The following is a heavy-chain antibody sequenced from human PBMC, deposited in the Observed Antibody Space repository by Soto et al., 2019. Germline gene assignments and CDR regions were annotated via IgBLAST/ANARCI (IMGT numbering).Heavy chain of an antibody. Sequence: QVQLVQSGAEEKKPGASVKVSCKASGYTFTSYAMHWVRQAPGQRLEWMGWINAGNGNTKYSQKFQGRVTITRDTSASTAYRELSSLRSEDTAVYYCARSSIEVAGKIYWGQGTLVTVSS. D-gene: IGHD6-19*01. J-gene: IGHJ4*02. CDR3: ARSSIEVAGKIY. V-gene: IGHV1-3*05. CDR2: INAGNGNT. CDR1: GYTFTSYA.